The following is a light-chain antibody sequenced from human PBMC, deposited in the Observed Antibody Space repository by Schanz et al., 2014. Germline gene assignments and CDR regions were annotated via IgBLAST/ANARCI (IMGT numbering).Light chain of an antibody. J-gene: IGLJ2*01. Sequence: QSALTQPPSASGSPGQSVTISCTATSDVVEGYNFVSWYQQHPGRAPKLLIYEVRQRPSGVSDRFSGSKSGNTASLTISGLQAEDEADYYCCSYAGANTLVFGGGTKLTVL. V-gene: IGLV2-8*01. CDR3: CSYAGANTLV. CDR2: EVR. CDR1: SDVVEGYNF.